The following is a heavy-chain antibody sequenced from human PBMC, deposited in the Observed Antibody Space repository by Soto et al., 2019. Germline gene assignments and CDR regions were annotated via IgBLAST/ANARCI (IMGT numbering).Heavy chain of an antibody. Sequence: PGGSLRLSCAASGFTFSDYYMSWIRQAPGKGLEWVSYISSSSSYTNYADSVKGRFTISRDNAKNSLYLQMNSLRDEDTAVYYCARPGRFGERTYYYGMDVWGQGTTVTVSS. D-gene: IGHD3-10*01. CDR1: GFTFSDYY. CDR2: ISSSSSYT. V-gene: IGHV3-11*06. CDR3: ARPGRFGERTYYYGMDV. J-gene: IGHJ6*02.